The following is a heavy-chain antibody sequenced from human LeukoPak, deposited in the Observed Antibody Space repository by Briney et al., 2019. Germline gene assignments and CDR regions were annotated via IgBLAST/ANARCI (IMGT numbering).Heavy chain of an antibody. CDR2: ISSSSSYI. Sequence: GGSLRLSCAASGFTFSSYSMNWVRQASGKGLEWVSSISSSSSYIYYADSVKGRFTISRDNAKNSLYLQMNSLRAEDTAVYYCARDRAAAGTDLDYWGQGTLVTVSS. J-gene: IGHJ4*02. CDR1: GFTFSSYS. CDR3: ARDRAAAGTDLDY. V-gene: IGHV3-21*01. D-gene: IGHD6-13*01.